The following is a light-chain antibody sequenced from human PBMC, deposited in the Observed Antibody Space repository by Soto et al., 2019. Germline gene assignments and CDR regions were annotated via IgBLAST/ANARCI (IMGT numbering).Light chain of an antibody. CDR2: GAS. V-gene: IGKV3-20*01. CDR3: QQYGSSPPIT. J-gene: IGKJ5*01. Sequence: EIVLTQSPGTLSLSPGERAMLSCRSSQSVSSNYLAWYRQRPGQAPSLLIYGASSRATGIPDRFSGSGSGTDFTLTISRLEPEDFAVYYCQQYGSSPPITFGQGTRLEIK. CDR1: QSVSSNY.